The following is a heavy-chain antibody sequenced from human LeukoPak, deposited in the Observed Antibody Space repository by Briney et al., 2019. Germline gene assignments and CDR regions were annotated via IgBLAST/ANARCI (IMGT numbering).Heavy chain of an antibody. D-gene: IGHD1-26*01. CDR1: GGSISSYY. CDR3: ARHLLGGATTGVRSYYYGMDV. Sequence: SETLSLTCTVSGGSISSYYWSWIRQPPGKGLEWIGYIYYSGSTNYNPSLKSRVTISVDTSKNQFSLKLSSVTAADTAVYYCARHLLGGATTGVRSYYYGMDVWGQGTTVTVSS. CDR2: IYYSGST. J-gene: IGHJ6*02. V-gene: IGHV4-59*08.